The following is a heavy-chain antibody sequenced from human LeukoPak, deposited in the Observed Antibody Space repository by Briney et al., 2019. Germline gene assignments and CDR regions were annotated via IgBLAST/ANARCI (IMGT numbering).Heavy chain of an antibody. D-gene: IGHD2-2*01. CDR3: AKDRRCSSTSCYAGGVDY. CDR1: GFTFSSYA. J-gene: IGHJ4*02. V-gene: IGHV3-23*01. CDR2: ISGSGGST. Sequence: PGGSLRLSCAASGFTFSSYAMSWVRQAPGKGLEWVSAISGSGGSTYYADSVKGRFTISRDNSKNTLYLQMNSLRAEDTAVYYCAKDRRCSSTSCYAGGVDYWGQGTLVTVSS.